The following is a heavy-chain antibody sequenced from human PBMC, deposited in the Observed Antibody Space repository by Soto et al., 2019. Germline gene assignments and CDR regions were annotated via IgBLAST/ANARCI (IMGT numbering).Heavy chain of an antibody. Sequence: EVQLVESGGGLVKPGESLRLSCAASGFTFSNYNINWVRQAPGKGLEWVSSIRSRSIDMYYADSVKGRFTISRDDAKISLSLQRNAVGAEDTAVYFCVRESDSAEAVDLWGQGTMVTVSS. CDR3: VRESDSAEAVDL. J-gene: IGHJ3*01. CDR1: GFTFSNYN. CDR2: IRSRSIDM. V-gene: IGHV3-21*01.